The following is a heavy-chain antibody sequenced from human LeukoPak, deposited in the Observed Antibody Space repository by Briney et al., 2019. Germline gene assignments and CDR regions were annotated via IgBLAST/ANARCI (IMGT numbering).Heavy chain of an antibody. D-gene: IGHD6-13*01. J-gene: IGHJ4*02. CDR2: TYYRSEWYN. Sequence: SQTLSVTCAISGDSVSSNNGAWNWIRQSPSRGLEWLGRTYYRSEWYNDYAESMKGRITINPDTSKNQFSLQLNSVTPDDTAVYYCARDFGNSGWYTFDYWGQGSLVAVSS. V-gene: IGHV6-1*01. CDR1: GDSVSSNNGA. CDR3: ARDFGNSGWYTFDY.